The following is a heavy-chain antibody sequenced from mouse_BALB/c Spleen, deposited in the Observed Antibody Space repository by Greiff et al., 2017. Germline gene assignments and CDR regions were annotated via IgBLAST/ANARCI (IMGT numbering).Heavy chain of an antibody. V-gene: IGHV1-5*01. J-gene: IGHJ4*01. D-gene: IGHD2-3*01. Sequence: VQLQQSGTVLARPGASVKMSCKASGYTFTSYWMHWVKQRPGQGLEWIGAIYPGNSDTSYNQKFKGKAKLTAVTSTSTAYMELSSLTNEDSAVYYCTREGLLPLYAMDYWGQGTSVTVSS. CDR3: TREGLLPLYAMDY. CDR2: IYPGNSDT. CDR1: GYTFTSYW.